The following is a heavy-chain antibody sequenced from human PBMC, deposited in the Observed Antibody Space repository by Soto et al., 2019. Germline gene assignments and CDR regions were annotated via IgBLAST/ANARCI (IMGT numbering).Heavy chain of an antibody. CDR3: ASGKQLDRFDY. Sequence: PSETLSLTCSVSGGTISGDHWSWVRQPPGKGLEWIGYMYNSGSTNNNPSLKSRVTISLDTSKNQVSLKLSSVTAEDTAVYYCASGKQLDRFDYWGQGTQVTVSS. V-gene: IGHV4-59*01. CDR2: MYNSGST. D-gene: IGHD5-18*01. J-gene: IGHJ4*02. CDR1: GGTISGDH.